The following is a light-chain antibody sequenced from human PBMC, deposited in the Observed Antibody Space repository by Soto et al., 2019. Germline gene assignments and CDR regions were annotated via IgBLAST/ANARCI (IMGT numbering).Light chain of an antibody. CDR3: RSYASSYSYV. Sequence: QSVLTQPRSVSGSPGQSVTISCTGTSSDVGGYNYVSWYQQHPGKAPKLMIYDVSKRPSGVPDRLSGSKSGNTASLTISGLQAEDVADYYRRSYASSYSYVFGTGSKLTVL. CDR2: DVS. V-gene: IGLV2-11*01. CDR1: SSDVGGYNY. J-gene: IGLJ1*01.